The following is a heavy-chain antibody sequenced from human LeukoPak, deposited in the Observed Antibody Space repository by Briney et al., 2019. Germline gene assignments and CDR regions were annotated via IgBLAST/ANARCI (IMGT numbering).Heavy chain of an antibody. V-gene: IGHV3-20*04. CDR1: GFTSNDYG. CDR3: ARNFGGGNSSGPYY. CDR2: INWNGGRT. D-gene: IGHD3-22*01. Sequence: PGGSLRLSCAASGFTSNDYGISWVRQAPGKGLEWVSGINWNGGRTGYADSVKGRFTISRDNAKNSLYLQMNSLRAEDTAFYYCARNFGGGNSSGPYYWGQGTLVTVSS. J-gene: IGHJ4*02.